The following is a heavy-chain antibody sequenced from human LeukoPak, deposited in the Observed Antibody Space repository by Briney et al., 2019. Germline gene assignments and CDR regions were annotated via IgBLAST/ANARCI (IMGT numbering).Heavy chain of an antibody. CDR3: STSVDRNGWDPFFDY. J-gene: IGHJ4*02. CDR2: IHYIGST. Sequence: SETLSLTCTVSGDSISDHNYFWGWIRQPPGKGLEWIGSIHYIGSTYFNLSLKSRVTVSVDTSKNHFLLKMSSVTAYGKGEYFCSTSVDRNGWDPFFDYWGQGAPVIVSS. CDR1: GDSISDHNYF. D-gene: IGHD6-19*01. V-gene: IGHV4-39*02.